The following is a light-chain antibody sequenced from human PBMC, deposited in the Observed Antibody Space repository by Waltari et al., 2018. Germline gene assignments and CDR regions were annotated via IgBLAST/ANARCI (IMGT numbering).Light chain of an antibody. CDR3: MQALQSPPT. Sequence: DIVMTQSPLSLPVTPGEPASISCTSSQSLLHTNGYNYMDWYLQKPGHSQQPLIYLGSNRASGVTDRFSGSGSGTDFTLKISRVEAEDVGVYYCMQALQSPPTFGQGTRLEI. CDR1: QSLLHTNGYNY. CDR2: LGS. J-gene: IGKJ5*01. V-gene: IGKV2-28*01.